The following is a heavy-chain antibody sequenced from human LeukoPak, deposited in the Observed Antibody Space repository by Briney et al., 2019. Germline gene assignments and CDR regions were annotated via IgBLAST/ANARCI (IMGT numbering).Heavy chain of an antibody. Sequence: GGSLRLSCAASGFAFGNYAMHWVRQAPGKGLQWVSGINCGSKMVAYAGSVKGRFTISRDNAKNSLYLQMNSLTSEDTAFYFCPKGSLEMATVDFEFWGQGTLVTVS. V-gene: IGHV3-9*01. D-gene: IGHD5-24*01. CDR3: PKGSLEMATVDFEF. J-gene: IGHJ4*02. CDR1: GFAFGNYA. CDR2: INCGSKMV.